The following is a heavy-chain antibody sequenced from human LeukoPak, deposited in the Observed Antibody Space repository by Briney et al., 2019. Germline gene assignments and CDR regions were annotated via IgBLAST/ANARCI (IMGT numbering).Heavy chain of an antibody. Sequence: GGSLRLSCAPSGFTFSSYSMNWVRQAPGKGLKWVSYISGSSSTRYYADSVKGRFTISRDNAKNSLYLEMNSLRVEDTSVYYCARYGDYGAFAIWGQGTMVTVSS. J-gene: IGHJ3*02. CDR3: ARYGDYGAFAI. CDR2: ISGSSSTR. D-gene: IGHD4-17*01. CDR1: GFTFSSYS. V-gene: IGHV3-48*01.